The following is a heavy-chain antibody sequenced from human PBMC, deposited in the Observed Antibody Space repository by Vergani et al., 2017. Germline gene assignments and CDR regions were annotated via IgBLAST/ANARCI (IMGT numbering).Heavy chain of an antibody. Sequence: QLQLQESGSGLVKPSQTLSLTCAVSGGSISSGGYSWSWIRQPPGKGLEWIGYIYHSGSTYYNPSLKSRVTISVDRSKNQFSLKLSSVTAADTAVYYCASQGDYYDSSGYFDYWGQGTLVTVSS. J-gene: IGHJ4*02. CDR3: ASQGDYYDSSGYFDY. D-gene: IGHD3-22*01. CDR1: GGSISSGGYS. CDR2: IYHSGST. V-gene: IGHV4-30-2*01.